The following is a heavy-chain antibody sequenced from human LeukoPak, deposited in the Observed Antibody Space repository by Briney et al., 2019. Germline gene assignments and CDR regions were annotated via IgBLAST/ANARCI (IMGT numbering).Heavy chain of an antibody. D-gene: IGHD3-9*01. CDR1: GGSISSYY. V-gene: IGHV4-4*07. CDR3: ARDNDIFSYYYYMDV. J-gene: IGHJ6*03. Sequence: SETLSLTCTVSGGSISSYYWSWIRQPAGKGLEWIGRIYTSGSTNYNPSLKSRVTMSVDTSKNQFSLKLSSVTAADTAVYYCARDNDIFSYYYYMDVWGKGTTVTISS. CDR2: IYTSGST.